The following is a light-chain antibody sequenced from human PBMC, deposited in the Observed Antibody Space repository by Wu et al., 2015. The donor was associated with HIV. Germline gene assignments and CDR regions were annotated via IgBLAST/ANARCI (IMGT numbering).Light chain of an antibody. CDR3: QQYGSSPLIT. CDR2: STS. V-gene: IGKV3-20*01. CDR1: ESVSSSY. J-gene: IGKJ3*01. Sequence: EIVLTQSPGTLSLSPGERGTVSCRASESVSSSYLAWYQQKPGQPPRLLIYSTSSRATGIPDRSSGSGSGTDSTLTISRLEPEDFAVYYCQQYGSSPLITFGPGTKVDIK.